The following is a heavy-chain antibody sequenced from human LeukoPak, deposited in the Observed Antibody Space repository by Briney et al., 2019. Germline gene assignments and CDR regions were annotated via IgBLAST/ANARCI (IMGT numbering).Heavy chain of an antibody. CDR3: ARELTTPKRELIYYYYYMDV. J-gene: IGHJ6*03. D-gene: IGHD3-10*01. V-gene: IGHV4-61*02. Sequence: PSQTLSLTCTVSGGSISSGSNYWSWIRQPAGKGLEWIGRIYTSGSTNYNPSLKSRVTISVDTSKNQFSLKLSSVTAADTAVYYCARELTTPKRELIYYYYYMDVWGKGTTVTISS. CDR2: IYTSGST. CDR1: GGSISSGSNY.